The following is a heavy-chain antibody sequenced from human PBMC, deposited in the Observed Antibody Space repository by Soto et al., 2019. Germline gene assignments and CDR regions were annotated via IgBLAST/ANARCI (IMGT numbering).Heavy chain of an antibody. CDR2: ISAAGDP. Sequence: EVQLVESGGGLVQPGGSLRLSCEASGFTCRNYDMHWVRQVTGKGLEWVSGISAAGDPDYADSVEGRFTISRENAQNSFFLQMNSLRVGDTAVYYCARTDRDFYGLDVWGPGTTDIVSS. CDR1: GFTCRNYD. J-gene: IGHJ6*02. V-gene: IGHV3-13*05. CDR3: ARTDRDFYGLDV.